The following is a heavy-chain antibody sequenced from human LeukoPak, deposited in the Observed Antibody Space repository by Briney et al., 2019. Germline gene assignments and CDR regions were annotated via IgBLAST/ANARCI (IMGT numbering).Heavy chain of an antibody. CDR1: GFTLSSYG. J-gene: IGHJ4*02. D-gene: IGHD5-24*01. Sequence: GGSLTLTCPACGFTLSSYGMSWVRPPAGKGRAWVSAISGSGGSTYYADSVKGRFTISRDNSKNTLNLQMNSLRAEDTAVYYCAKDDAWLQFGNWGRGTLVTVSS. CDR3: AKDDAWLQFGN. CDR2: ISGSGGST. V-gene: IGHV3-23*01.